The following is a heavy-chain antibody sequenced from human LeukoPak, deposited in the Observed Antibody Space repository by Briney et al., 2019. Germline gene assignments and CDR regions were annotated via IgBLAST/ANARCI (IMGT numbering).Heavy chain of an antibody. CDR1: GFSFSVST. D-gene: IGHD1-7*01. J-gene: IGHJ4*02. CDR3: TRSLTGTTFGDY. CDR2: IRDKAESYAT. Sequence: PGGSLKLSCAASGFSFSVSTMHWVPQASGKGLEWVGRIRDKAESYATVYAASVKGRFTISRDDSQNTAYLQLNSLRSDDTAVYYCTRSLTGTTFGDYWGQGTLVTVSS. V-gene: IGHV3-73*01.